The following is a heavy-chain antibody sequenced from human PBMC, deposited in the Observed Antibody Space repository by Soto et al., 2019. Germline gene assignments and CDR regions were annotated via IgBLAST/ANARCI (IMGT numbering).Heavy chain of an antibody. D-gene: IGHD4-17*01. CDR3: ARAMTTVTTIDY. V-gene: IGHV4-30-2*01. CDR2: IYHSGST. CDR1: GGSIRGGGYP. J-gene: IGHJ4*02. Sequence: ASETLSLTCAVAGGSIRGGGYPWGWIRQPPGKGLEWIGYIYHSGSTYYNPSLKSRVTISVDRSKNQFSLKLSSVTAADTAVYYCARAMTTVTTIDYWGQGTLVTVSS.